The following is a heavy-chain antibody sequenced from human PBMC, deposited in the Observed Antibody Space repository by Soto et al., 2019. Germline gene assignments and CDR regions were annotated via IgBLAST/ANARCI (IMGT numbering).Heavy chain of an antibody. CDR3: ARSAYCTNGVCLSAFDI. D-gene: IGHD2-8*01. CDR1: GYTFTSYD. V-gene: IGHV1-8*01. Sequence: ASVKVSCKASGYTFTSYDINWVRQATGQGLEWMGLMNPNSGNTGYAQKFQGRVTMTRNTSISTAYMELSSLRSEDTAVYYCARSAYCTNGVCLSAFDIWGQGTMVTVSS. CDR2: MNPNSGNT. J-gene: IGHJ3*02.